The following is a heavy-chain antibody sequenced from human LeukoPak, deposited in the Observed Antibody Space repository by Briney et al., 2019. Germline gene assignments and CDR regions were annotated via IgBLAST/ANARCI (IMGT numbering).Heavy chain of an antibody. J-gene: IGHJ5*02. CDR3: ARDNYGDYGNWFDP. CDR2: ISSSSSII. CDR1: GFTFSTYS. D-gene: IGHD4-17*01. Sequence: QSGGSLRLSCAASGFTFSTYSMNWVRQAPGKGLEWVSYISSSSSIIYYADSVKGRFTISRANAKNSLYLQMNSLRDEDTAVYYCARDNYGDYGNWFDPWGQGTLVTVSS. V-gene: IGHV3-48*02.